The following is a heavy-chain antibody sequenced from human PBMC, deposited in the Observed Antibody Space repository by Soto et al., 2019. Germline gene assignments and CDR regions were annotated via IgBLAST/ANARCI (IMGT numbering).Heavy chain of an antibody. Sequence: QVQLQVSGAGLVKPSGTLSLTCAVSGGSISSSNCWSWVRQLPGKGLEWIGEIYHSGSTNYNPSLKSRVTISVDKSKNQFSLKLSSVTAADTAVYYCARVEGRFYYGMDVWGQGTTVTVSS. CDR1: GGSISSSNC. J-gene: IGHJ6*02. CDR2: IYHSGST. V-gene: IGHV4-4*02. CDR3: ARVEGRFYYGMDV.